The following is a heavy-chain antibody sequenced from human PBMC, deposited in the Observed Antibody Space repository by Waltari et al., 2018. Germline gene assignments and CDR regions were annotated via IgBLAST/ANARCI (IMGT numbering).Heavy chain of an antibody. CDR3: ARQSSEYSSFEMDV. CDR2: INHSGST. Sequence: QVQLQQWGAGLLKPSETLSLTCAVYGGSFSGYYWSWIRQPPGKGLEWIGEINHSGSTNYNPSLKSRVTISVDTSKNQFSLKLSSVTAADTAVYYCARQSSEYSSFEMDVWGQGITVTVSS. D-gene: IGHD6-6*01. CDR1: GGSFSGYY. V-gene: IGHV4-34*01. J-gene: IGHJ6*02.